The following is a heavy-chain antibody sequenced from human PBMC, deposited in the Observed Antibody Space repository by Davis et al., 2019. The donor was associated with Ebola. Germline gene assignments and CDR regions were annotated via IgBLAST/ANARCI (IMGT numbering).Heavy chain of an antibody. V-gene: IGHV3-23*01. CDR1: GFPFSSYA. CDR3: AKGSVAVALFDY. J-gene: IGHJ4*02. CDR2: ISGSAGNT. D-gene: IGHD6-19*01. Sequence: GGSLRLSCAASGFPFSSYAMSWVRQAPGKGLEWVSAISGSAGNTYYADSVKGRFTISRDNSMNTLYLQMNSLRAEDTAVYYCAKGSVAVALFDYWGQGTLVTVSS.